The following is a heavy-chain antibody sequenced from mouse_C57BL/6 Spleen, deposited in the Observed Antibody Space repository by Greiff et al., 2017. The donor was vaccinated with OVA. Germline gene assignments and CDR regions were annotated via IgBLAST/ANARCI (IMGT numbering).Heavy chain of an antibody. CDR2: IYPRSGNT. CDR3: ARKGSNYAMDY. D-gene: IGHD3-3*01. CDR1: GYTFTSYG. Sequence: VQLQESGAELARPGASVKLSCKASGYTFTSYGISWVKQRTGQGLEWIGEIYPRSGNTYYNEKFKGKATLTADKSSSTAYMELRSLTSEDSAVYFCARKGSNYAMDYWGQGTSVTVSS. V-gene: IGHV1-81*01. J-gene: IGHJ4*01.